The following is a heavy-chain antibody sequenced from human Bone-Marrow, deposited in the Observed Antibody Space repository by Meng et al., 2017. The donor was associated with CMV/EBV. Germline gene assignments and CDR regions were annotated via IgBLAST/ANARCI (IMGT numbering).Heavy chain of an antibody. CDR3: ARGGLKRGDWFDP. Sequence: ASVKVSCKASGYTFTSYDINWVRQATGQGLEWMGWMNPNSGNTGYAQKFQGRVTITRNTAISTAYMELSSLRSEDTDVYDCARGGLKRGDWFDPWGQGTLVTVSS. CDR2: MNPNSGNT. J-gene: IGHJ5*02. CDR1: GYTFTSYD. V-gene: IGHV1-8*03. D-gene: IGHD3-10*01.